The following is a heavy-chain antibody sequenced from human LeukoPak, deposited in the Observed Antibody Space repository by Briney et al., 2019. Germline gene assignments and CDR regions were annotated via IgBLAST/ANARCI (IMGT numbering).Heavy chain of an antibody. CDR2: ISGSGGST. D-gene: IGHD4/OR15-4a*01. CDR3: AKDPGAFPYFFDS. V-gene: IGHV3-23*01. J-gene: IGHJ4*02. CDR1: GFTFVNYA. Sequence: AGGSLRLSCAASGFTFVNYAMSWIRQAPGKGLEWVSAISGSGGSTYYADSVKGRFTISRDNSKNTLYLQMSSLRAEDTAVYYCAKDPGAFPYFFDSWGQGTLVTVSS.